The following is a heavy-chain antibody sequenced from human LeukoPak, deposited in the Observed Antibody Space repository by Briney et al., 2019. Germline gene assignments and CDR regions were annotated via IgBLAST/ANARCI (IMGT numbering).Heavy chain of an antibody. CDR1: GFTFSSYA. Sequence: TGGSLRLSCAASGFTFSSYAMSWVRQAPGQGLEWVSAISGSGGSTYYADSVKGRFTISRDNSKNTLYLQMNSLRAEDTAVYYCAKNRYDRPPFDYWGQGTLVTVSS. J-gene: IGHJ4*02. V-gene: IGHV3-23*01. D-gene: IGHD5-12*01. CDR3: AKNRYDRPPFDY. CDR2: ISGSGGST.